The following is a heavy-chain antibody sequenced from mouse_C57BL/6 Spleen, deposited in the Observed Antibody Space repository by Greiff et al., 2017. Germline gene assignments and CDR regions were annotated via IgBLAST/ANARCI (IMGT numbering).Heavy chain of an antibody. D-gene: IGHD1-1*01. J-gene: IGHJ1*03. V-gene: IGHV1-80*01. CDR1: GYAFSSYW. CDR2: IYPGDGDT. CDR3: ARANYYGKGDWYFDV. Sequence: VQLQQSGAELVKPGASVKISCKASGYAFSSYWMNWVKQRPGKGLEWIGQIYPGDGDTNYNGKFKGKATLTADKSSSTAYMQLSSLTSEDSAVYFCARANYYGKGDWYFDVWGTGTTVTVSS.